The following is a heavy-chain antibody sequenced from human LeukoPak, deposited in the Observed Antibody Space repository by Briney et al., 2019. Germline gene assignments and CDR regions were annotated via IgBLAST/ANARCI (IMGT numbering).Heavy chain of an antibody. D-gene: IGHD7-27*01. CDR1: GDSISSGDYY. Sequence: SETLSLTCTVSGDSISSGDYYWSWIRQSPGKGLEWIGYIYYTETSYNPSLKSRVTISADTSKNQFSLKLYSVTAADTAVYYCATRKLGNDYWGQGTLVTVSS. CDR3: ATRKLGNDY. CDR2: IYYTET. J-gene: IGHJ4*02. V-gene: IGHV4-61*08.